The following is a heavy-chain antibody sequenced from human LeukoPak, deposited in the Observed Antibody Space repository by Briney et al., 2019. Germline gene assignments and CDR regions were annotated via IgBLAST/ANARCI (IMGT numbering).Heavy chain of an antibody. V-gene: IGHV3-9*01. Sequence: GRSLRLSCAASGFTFDDYAMHWVRQAPGKGLECVSGISWNSGSIGYADSVKGRFTISRDNAKNSLYLQMNSLRAEDTALYYCAKDARFYSTDYYFDYWGQGTLVTVSS. CDR3: AKDARFYSTDYYFDY. J-gene: IGHJ4*02. CDR1: GFTFDDYA. CDR2: ISWNSGSI. D-gene: IGHD6-13*01.